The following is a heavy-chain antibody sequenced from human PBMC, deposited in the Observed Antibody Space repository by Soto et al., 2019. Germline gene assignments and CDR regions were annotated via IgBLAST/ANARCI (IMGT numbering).Heavy chain of an antibody. CDR1: GGSTSSDNY. J-gene: IGHJ4*02. CDR2: IYYSGNT. Sequence: QVQLQESSPGLVKPSQTLSLTCTVSGGSTSSDNYWSWIRQPPGKGLEWIGHIYYSGNTDYNPSLKSRRAISIDTSKKQFSLKLSSVTAADTAVYFCAREGGESSDGLYYFDSWGQGSLVSVSS. CDR3: AREGGESSDGLYYFDS. V-gene: IGHV4-30-4*01. D-gene: IGHD3-16*01.